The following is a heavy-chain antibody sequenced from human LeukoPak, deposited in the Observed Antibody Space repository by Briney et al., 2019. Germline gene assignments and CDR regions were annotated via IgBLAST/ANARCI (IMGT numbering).Heavy chain of an antibody. CDR2: IYPGDTDT. Sequence: GESLKISCKGSGYSFPSYWIGWVRQTPGKGLEWMGIIYPGDTDTRYSPSFQGQVTISADKSISTAYLQWCNLRASDTAIYYCARAHSNGDYRNYWGQGTLVTVPS. D-gene: IGHD4-17*01. CDR3: ARAHSNGDYRNY. V-gene: IGHV5-51*03. J-gene: IGHJ4*02. CDR1: GYSFPSYW.